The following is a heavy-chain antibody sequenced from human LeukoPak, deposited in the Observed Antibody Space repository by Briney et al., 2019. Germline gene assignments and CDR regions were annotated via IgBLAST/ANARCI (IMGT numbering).Heavy chain of an antibody. D-gene: IGHD2-2*01. CDR2: ISTYGGST. CDR3: ATSLYCTSTSCLDY. CDR1: RFTFSTYS. Sequence: GGSLRLSCAASRFTFSTYSMHWVRPAPPRGLEYVSVISTYGGSTYYPNSVKGRFTISRDNSKKTLYLQMGSLRAEDMAVYYCATSLYCTSTSCLDYWGQGTLVTVSS. V-gene: IGHV3-64*01. J-gene: IGHJ4*02.